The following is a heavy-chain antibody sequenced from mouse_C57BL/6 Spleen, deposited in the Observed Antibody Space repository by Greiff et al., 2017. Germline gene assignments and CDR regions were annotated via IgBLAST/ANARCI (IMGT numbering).Heavy chain of an antibody. Sequence: QVQLQQSGPELVKPGASVKLSCKASGYTFTSYDINWVKQRPGQGLEWIGWIYPRDGSTKYNEKFKGKATLTVDTSSSTAYMELHSLTSEDSAVYFCARGGDGYPFAYWGQGTLVTVSA. D-gene: IGHD2-3*01. CDR3: ARGGDGYPFAY. CDR2: IYPRDGST. J-gene: IGHJ3*01. CDR1: GYTFTSYD. V-gene: IGHV1-85*01.